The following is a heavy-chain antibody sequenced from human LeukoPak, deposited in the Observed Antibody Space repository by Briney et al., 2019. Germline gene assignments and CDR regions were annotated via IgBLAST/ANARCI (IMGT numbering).Heavy chain of an antibody. CDR1: GGSISSYY. CDR2: IYYSGST. Sequence: TSETLSLTCTVSGGSISSYYWSWIRQPPGKGLEWIGYIYYSGSTNYNPSLKSRVTISVDTSKNQFSLKLSSVTAADTAVYYCARVPRSYYYYYYMDVWGKGTTVTVSS. CDR3: ARVPRSYYYYYYMDV. J-gene: IGHJ6*03. V-gene: IGHV4-59*01.